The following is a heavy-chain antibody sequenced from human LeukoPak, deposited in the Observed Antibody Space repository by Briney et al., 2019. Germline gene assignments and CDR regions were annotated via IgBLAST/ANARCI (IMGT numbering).Heavy chain of an antibody. V-gene: IGHV1-46*01. D-gene: IGHD4-17*01. J-gene: IGHJ4*02. CDR1: GYTFTSYY. CDR2: INPSGGST. CDR3: ARTNGDYSDY. Sequence: ASVKVSCKASGYTFTSYYMHWVRQAPGQGLEWMGIINPSGGSTSYAQKFQGRVTMTRNTSTSTAYMELSTLRSEDTAVYYCARTNGDYSDYWGQGTQVTVSS.